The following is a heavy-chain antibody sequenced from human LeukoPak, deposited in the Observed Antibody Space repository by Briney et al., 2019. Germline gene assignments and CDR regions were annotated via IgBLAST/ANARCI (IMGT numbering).Heavy chain of an antibody. CDR1: GGSVSSYSYY. D-gene: IGHD5-24*01. CDR3: ARVRDPLDY. CDR2: IYYSGST. V-gene: IGHV4-61*01. J-gene: IGHJ4*02. Sequence: SETLSLTCAVSGGSVSSYSYYWNWIRQPPGKGLEWIGYIYYSGSTYYNPSLKSRVTISVDTSKNQFSLKVSSVTAADTAVYYCARVRDPLDYWGQGTLVTVSS.